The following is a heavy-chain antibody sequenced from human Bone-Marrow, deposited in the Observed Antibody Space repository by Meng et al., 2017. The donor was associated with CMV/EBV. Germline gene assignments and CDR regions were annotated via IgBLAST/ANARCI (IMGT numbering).Heavy chain of an antibody. J-gene: IGHJ3*02. CDR2: ISYDGSNK. CDR1: GFTFSSYA. V-gene: IGHV3-30-3*01. CDR3: AREGSFHATDAFDI. D-gene: IGHD3-16*02. Sequence: GGSLSLSCAASGFTFSSYAMHWVRQAPGKGLEWVAVISYDGSNKYYADSVKGRFTISRDNAKNSLYLQMNSLRAEDTAVYYCAREGSFHATDAFDIWGQGTMVTVSS.